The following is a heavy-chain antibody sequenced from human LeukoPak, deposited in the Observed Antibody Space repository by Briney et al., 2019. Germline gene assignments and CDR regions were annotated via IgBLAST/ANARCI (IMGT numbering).Heavy chain of an antibody. V-gene: IGHV4-4*07. CDR3: ARDRGGYGDY. CDR2: IYTRGST. D-gene: IGHD1-26*01. CDR1: GGSISSYY. J-gene: IGHJ4*02. Sequence: SETLSLTCTVHGGSISSYYWSWVRQPAGKGLEWIGRIYTRGSTNCKPSLKSRVTMSVDTSKNQFSLKLSSVTAADTAVYYCARDRGGYGDYWGQGTLVTVSS.